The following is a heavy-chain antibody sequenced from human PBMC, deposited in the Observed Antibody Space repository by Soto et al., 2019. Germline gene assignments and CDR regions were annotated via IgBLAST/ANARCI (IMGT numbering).Heavy chain of an antibody. J-gene: IGHJ5*02. Sequence: SETLSLTCTVSGGSISSYYWSWIRQPPGKGLEWIGFIYYSASTNYNPSLKSRVTISVATSKNQFSLKLSSVTAADTAVYYCARAPYFGVKDWFDPWGQGTLVTVSS. V-gene: IGHV4-59*01. CDR2: IYYSAST. CDR1: GGSISSYY. CDR3: ARAPYFGVKDWFDP. D-gene: IGHD3-16*01.